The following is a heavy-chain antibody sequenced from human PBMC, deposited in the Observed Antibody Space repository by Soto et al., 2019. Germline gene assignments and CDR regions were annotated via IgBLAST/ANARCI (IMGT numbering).Heavy chain of an antibody. J-gene: IGHJ4*02. Sequence: ASVKVSCKASGGTFSSYAISWVRQAPGQGLEWMGGIIPIFGTANYAQKFQGRVTITADESTSTAYMELSSLRSEDTAVYYCARALAYYYDSGPWGQGTLVTVSS. D-gene: IGHD3-22*01. CDR1: GGTFSSYA. CDR3: ARALAYYYDSGP. V-gene: IGHV1-69*13. CDR2: IIPIFGTA.